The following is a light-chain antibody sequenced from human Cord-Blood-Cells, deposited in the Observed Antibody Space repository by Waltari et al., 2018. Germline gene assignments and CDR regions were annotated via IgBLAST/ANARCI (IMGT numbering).Light chain of an antibody. CDR3: GTWDSSLSAAV. CDR2: ENN. CDR1: SSNIGNNY. V-gene: IGLV1-51*02. J-gene: IGLJ2*01. Sequence: QSVLTQPPSVSAAPGQKVTISCSGSSSNIGNNYVSWYQQLPGTAPKLLIYENNKRPSGIPDRFSGSKSGTSATLGSTGLQTGDEADYYCGTWDSSLSAAVFGGGTKLTVL.